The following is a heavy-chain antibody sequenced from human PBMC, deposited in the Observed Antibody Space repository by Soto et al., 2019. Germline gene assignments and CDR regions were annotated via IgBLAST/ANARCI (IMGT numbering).Heavy chain of an antibody. CDR2: IYYSGST. CDR1: GGSISSDN. D-gene: IGHD3-16*02. Sequence: QVKLQESGPGLVKPSETLSLTCTVSGGSISSDNWSWIRQPPGKGLEWIAYIYYSGSTNYNPSLKSRVAISGDTSKNQFSLKFSSVTAADTAVYYCARTVIGGFDYWGQGILVTVSS. V-gene: IGHV4-59*01. J-gene: IGHJ4*02. CDR3: ARTVIGGFDY.